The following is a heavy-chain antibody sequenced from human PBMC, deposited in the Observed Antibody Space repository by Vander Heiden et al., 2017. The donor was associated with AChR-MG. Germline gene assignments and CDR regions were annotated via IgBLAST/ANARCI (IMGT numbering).Heavy chain of an antibody. CDR3: ARVSSFGYDSSGYPFDY. J-gene: IGHJ4*02. CDR1: GFNFRSYA. V-gene: IGHV3-30-3*01. CDR2: ISYDGSNK. D-gene: IGHD3-22*01. Sequence: QVQLVESGGGVVQPGRSLRLSCAASGFNFRSYAWHWVRQAPGKGLEWVAVISYDGSNKYYADSVKGRFTISRDNSKNTLYLQMNSLRAEDTAVYYCARVSSFGYDSSGYPFDYWGQGTLVTVSS.